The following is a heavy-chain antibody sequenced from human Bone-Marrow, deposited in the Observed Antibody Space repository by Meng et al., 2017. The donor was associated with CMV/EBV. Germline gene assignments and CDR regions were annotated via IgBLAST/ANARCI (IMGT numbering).Heavy chain of an antibody. Sequence: SVKVSCKASGGTFSSYAISWVRQAPGQGLEWMGGIIPILGIANYAQKFQGRVTITADKSTSTAYMELSSLRSEDTAVYYWASLYSGGPIWSGYPRGYYFDYWGQGTLVTVSS. V-gene: IGHV1-69*10. CDR1: GGTFSSYA. CDR3: ASLYSGGPIWSGYPRGYYFDY. CDR2: IIPILGIA. J-gene: IGHJ4*02. D-gene: IGHD3-3*01.